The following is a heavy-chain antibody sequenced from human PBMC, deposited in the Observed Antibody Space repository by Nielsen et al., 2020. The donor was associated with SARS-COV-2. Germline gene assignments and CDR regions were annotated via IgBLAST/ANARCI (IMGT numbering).Heavy chain of an antibody. D-gene: IGHD1-26*01. Sequence: AGSLRLSCAASGFTFSRVSMNWVRQAPGTGLEWVSSISFGSDYIFYGDSVKGRFIVSRDNAKNSLYLQMNSLRAEDTALYYCAKDIAPYSGSLGYWGQGTLVTVSS. CDR2: ISFGSDYI. CDR1: GFTFSRVS. CDR3: AKDIAPYSGSLGY. J-gene: IGHJ4*02. V-gene: IGHV3-21*04.